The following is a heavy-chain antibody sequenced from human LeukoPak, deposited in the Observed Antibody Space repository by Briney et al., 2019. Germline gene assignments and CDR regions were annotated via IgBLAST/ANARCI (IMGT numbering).Heavy chain of an antibody. J-gene: IGHJ4*02. V-gene: IGHV4-39*01. CDR1: GGSISSSSYY. CDR3: ARRRFVRGPDVVNPFDY. Sequence: SETLSLTCTVSGGSISSSSYYWGWIRQPPGKGLEWIGSIYYSGSTNYNPSLKSRVTISVDTSKNQFSLKLSSVTAADTAVYYCARRRFVRGPDVVNPFDYWGQGTLVTVSS. D-gene: IGHD2-8*01. CDR2: IYYSGST.